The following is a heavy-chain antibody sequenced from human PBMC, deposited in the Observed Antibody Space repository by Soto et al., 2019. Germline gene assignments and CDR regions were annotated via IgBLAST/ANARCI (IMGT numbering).Heavy chain of an antibody. V-gene: IGHV4-39*01. CDR1: GGSISSSSYY. CDR2: IYYSGGT. CDR3: ARQSGGYNGFDFSY. J-gene: IGHJ4*02. Sequence: LSLTCTVSGGSISSSSYYWGWIRQPPGKGLEWIGSIYYSGGTYYNPSLKSRVTISVDTSKNQFSLNLTSVTAADTAVYYCARQSGGYNGFDFSYWGQGALVTVSS. D-gene: IGHD5-12*01.